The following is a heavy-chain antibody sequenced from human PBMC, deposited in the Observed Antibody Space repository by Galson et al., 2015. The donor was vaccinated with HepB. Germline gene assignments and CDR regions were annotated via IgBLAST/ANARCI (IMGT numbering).Heavy chain of an antibody. CDR3: ARDRAPPSWFYMGADAFDI. D-gene: IGHD2/OR15-2a*01. Sequence: SLRLSCAASGFTFSSYSMNWVRQAPGKGLEWVSYISSSSSTIYYADSVKGRFTISRDNAKNSLYLQMNSLRAEDTAVYYCARDRAPPSWFYMGADAFDIWGQGTMVTVSS. J-gene: IGHJ3*02. V-gene: IGHV3-48*01. CDR2: ISSSSSTI. CDR1: GFTFSSYS.